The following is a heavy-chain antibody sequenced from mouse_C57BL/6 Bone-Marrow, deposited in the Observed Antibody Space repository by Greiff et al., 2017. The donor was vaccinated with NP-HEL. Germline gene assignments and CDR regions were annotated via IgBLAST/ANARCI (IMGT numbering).Heavy chain of an antibody. CDR1: GYTFTTYP. Sequence: VPLQQSGAELVKPGASVKMSCKASGYTFTTYPIEWMKQNHGKSLEWIGNFHPYNDDTKYNEKFKGKATLTVEKSSSTVYLELSRLTSDDSAVYYCARGFYGSSYTSYWYFDVWGTGTTVTVSS. V-gene: IGHV1-47*01. CDR3: ARGFYGSSYTSYWYFDV. CDR2: FHPYNDDT. J-gene: IGHJ1*03. D-gene: IGHD1-1*01.